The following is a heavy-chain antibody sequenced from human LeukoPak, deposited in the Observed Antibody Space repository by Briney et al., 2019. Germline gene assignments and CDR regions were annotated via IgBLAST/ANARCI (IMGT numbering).Heavy chain of an antibody. CDR3: ARDRYFIGFDY. D-gene: IGHD3-9*01. CDR1: GGSVSSGSYY. Sequence: SETLSLTCTVSGGSVSSGSYYWSWIRQPPGKGLEWIGYIFYSGNTNYNPSLKSRVTISVDTSKNQFSLKLNSVTAADTAVYYCARDRYFIGFDYWGQGTLVTVSS. J-gene: IGHJ4*02. V-gene: IGHV4-61*01. CDR2: IFYSGNT.